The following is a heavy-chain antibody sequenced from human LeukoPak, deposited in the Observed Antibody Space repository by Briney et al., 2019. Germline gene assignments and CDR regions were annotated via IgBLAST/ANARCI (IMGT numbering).Heavy chain of an antibody. CDR2: INAGNGNT. CDR3: ARRSYDFWSGYPNGWFDP. CDR1: GYTFTSYA. Sequence: WASVKVSCKASGYTFTSYAMHWVRQAPGQRLEWMGWINAGNGNTKYLQKFQGRVTITRDTSASTAYMELSSLRSEDTAVYYCARRSYDFWSGYPNGWFDPWGQGTLVTVSS. D-gene: IGHD3-3*01. J-gene: IGHJ5*02. V-gene: IGHV1-3*01.